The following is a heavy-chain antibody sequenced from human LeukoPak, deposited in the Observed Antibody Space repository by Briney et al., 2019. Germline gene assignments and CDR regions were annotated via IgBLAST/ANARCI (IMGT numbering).Heavy chain of an antibody. Sequence: SETLSLTCAVYGGSFSGYYWSWIRQPPGKGLEWIGEINHSGSTNYNPSLKSRVTISVDTSKHQFSLTLSSVTAADTAVYYCARGPYAYVCGSLNWFDPWGQGTLVTVSS. J-gene: IGHJ5*02. CDR1: GGSFSGYY. V-gene: IGHV4-34*01. CDR3: ARGPYAYVCGSLNWFDP. CDR2: INHSGST. D-gene: IGHD3-16*01.